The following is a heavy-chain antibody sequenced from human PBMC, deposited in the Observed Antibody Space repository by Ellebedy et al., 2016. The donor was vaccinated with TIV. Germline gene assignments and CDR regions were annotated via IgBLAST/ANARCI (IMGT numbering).Heavy chain of an antibody. CDR3: ARGFVTTVNSMDV. CDR2: VSNDGSIK. D-gene: IGHD4-17*01. V-gene: IGHV3-30*03. Sequence: GGSLRLXXVASGFMFSNFGMHWVRQAPGKGLEWVAVVSNDGSIKYYADSVKGRFTISRDNSKNTLYLQMNSLRPEDTAVYYCARGFVTTVNSMDVWGQGTMVTVSS. CDR1: GFMFSNFG. J-gene: IGHJ6*02.